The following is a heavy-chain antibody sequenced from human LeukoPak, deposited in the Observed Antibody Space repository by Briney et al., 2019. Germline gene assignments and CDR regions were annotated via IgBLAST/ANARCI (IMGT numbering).Heavy chain of an antibody. Sequence: ASVKVSCKASGYTFTSYDINWVRQATGQGLEWMGWMNPNSGNTGYAQKFQGRVTITRNTSISTAYMELSSLRSEDTAVYYCARDGKEDYDSFSYWGQGTLVTVSS. CDR2: MNPNSGNT. D-gene: IGHD3-22*01. J-gene: IGHJ4*02. CDR3: ARDGKEDYDSFSY. CDR1: GYTFTSYD. V-gene: IGHV1-8*03.